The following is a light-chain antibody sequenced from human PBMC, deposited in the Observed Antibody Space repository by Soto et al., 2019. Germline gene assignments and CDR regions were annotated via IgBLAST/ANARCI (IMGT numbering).Light chain of an antibody. V-gene: IGLV2-14*01. CDR1: NSDVGGYNF. CDR2: DVS. J-gene: IGLJ1*01. Sequence: SALTPPASLSGSPGQSITISCPGNNSDVGGYNFVSWYQQHPGKAPKLMIYDVSNRPSGVSNRFSGSKSGNTASLTISGLQTEDDADYYCSSYTRSTTDVFGTGTKVTVL. CDR3: SSYTRSTTDV.